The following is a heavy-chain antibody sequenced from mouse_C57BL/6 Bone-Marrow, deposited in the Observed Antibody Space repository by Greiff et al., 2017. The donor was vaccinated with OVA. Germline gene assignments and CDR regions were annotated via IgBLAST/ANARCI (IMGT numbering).Heavy chain of an antibody. J-gene: IGHJ2*01. CDR3: ARGVVDHWDY. D-gene: IGHD1-1*01. V-gene: IGHV1-80*01. Sequence: VKLMESGAELVKPGASVKISCKASGYAFSSYWMNWVKQRPGKGLEWIGQIYPGDGATNYNGKFKGKATLTADKSSSTAYMQLRSLTSEEYAVDDCARGVVDHWDYWGQGTTLTVSS. CDR1: GYAFSSYW. CDR2: IYPGDGAT.